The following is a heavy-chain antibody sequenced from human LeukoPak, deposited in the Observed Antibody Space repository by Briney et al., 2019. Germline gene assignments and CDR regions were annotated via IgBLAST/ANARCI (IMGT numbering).Heavy chain of an antibody. D-gene: IGHD1-26*01. CDR2: VYHSGST. Sequence: PSETLSLTCSVSGYSISSGYYWGWIRQPPGKGLEWIGNVYHSGSTSYNPSLTSRVTISVDTSKNQFSLKLSSVTAADTAVYYCARQKWEQQGRDYYFYGLDVWGPGTTVTVSS. CDR1: GYSISSGYY. J-gene: IGHJ6*02. V-gene: IGHV4-38-2*02. CDR3: ARQKWEQQGRDYYFYGLDV.